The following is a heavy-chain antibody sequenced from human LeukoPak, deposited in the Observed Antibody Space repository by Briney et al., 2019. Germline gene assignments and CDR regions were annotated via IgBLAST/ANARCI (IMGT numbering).Heavy chain of an antibody. CDR1: GFTFSSYE. CDR2: ISSSGSTI. J-gene: IGHJ6*03. CDR3: ARVLQRGSWGQMNHYYYYYMDV. Sequence: GGSLRLSCAASGFTFSSYEMNWVRQAPGKGLEWVSYISSSGSTIYYADSVKGRFTISRDNAKNSLYLQMNSLRVEDTAVYYCARVLQRGSWGQMNHYYYYYMDVWGKGTTVTISS. V-gene: IGHV3-48*03. D-gene: IGHD2-15*01.